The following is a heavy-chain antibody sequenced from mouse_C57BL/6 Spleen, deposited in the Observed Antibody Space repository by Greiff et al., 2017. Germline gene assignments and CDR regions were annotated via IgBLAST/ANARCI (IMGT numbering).Heavy chain of an antibody. D-gene: IGHD2-1*01. CDR3: ARGGYGNYVNY. V-gene: IGHV1-64*01. CDR2: IHPNSGST. CDR1: GYTFTSYW. Sequence: QVQLQQSGAALVKPGASVKLSCKASGYTFTSYWMHWVKQRPGQGLEWIGMIHPNSGSTNYNEKFKSKATLTVDKSSSTAYMQLSSLTSEDSAVYYCARGGYGNYVNYWGQGTTLTVSS. J-gene: IGHJ2*01.